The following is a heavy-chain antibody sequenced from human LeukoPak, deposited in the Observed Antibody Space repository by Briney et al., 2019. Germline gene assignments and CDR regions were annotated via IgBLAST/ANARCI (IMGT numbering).Heavy chain of an antibody. V-gene: IGHV1-18*01. Sequence: GASVKVSCKASGCTFTSYGISWVRQAPGQGLEWMGWISAYNGNTNYAQKLQGRVTTTTDTSTSTAYMELRSLRSDDTAVYYCARDGSGSYYLDYYYYGMDVWGQGTTVTVSS. D-gene: IGHD3-10*01. CDR1: GCTFTSYG. CDR2: ISAYNGNT. J-gene: IGHJ6*02. CDR3: ARDGSGSYYLDYYYYGMDV.